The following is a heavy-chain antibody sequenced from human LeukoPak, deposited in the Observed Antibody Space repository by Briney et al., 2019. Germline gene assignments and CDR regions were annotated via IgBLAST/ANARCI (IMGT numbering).Heavy chain of an antibody. CDR2: ISRDGRDK. V-gene: IGHV3-30*18. J-gene: IGHJ4*02. CDR1: GFTFSTYA. D-gene: IGHD6-13*01. CDR3: AKDLTNIAEYYFDY. Sequence: HPGRSPRLSCAASGFTFSTYAMHWVRQGPGKGLEWVAVISRDGRDKHHADSVKGRFTISRDNSKNTLYLDVNSLRADDTAVYYCAKDLTNIAEYYFDYWGQGTLVTVS.